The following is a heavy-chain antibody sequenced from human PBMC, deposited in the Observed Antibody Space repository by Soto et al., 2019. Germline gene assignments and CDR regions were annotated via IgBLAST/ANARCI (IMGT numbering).Heavy chain of an antibody. V-gene: IGHV1-69*13. J-gene: IGHJ4*02. CDR1: GGTFSSYA. D-gene: IGHD3-22*01. CDR2: IIPIFGTA. Sequence: ASVKVSCKASGGTFSSYAISWVRQAPGQGLEWMGGIIPIFGTANYAQKFQGRVTITADESTSTAYMELSSLRSEDTAVYYGARGGGEYYYDSSGYYYFDYWGQGTLVTVSS. CDR3: ARGGGEYYYDSSGYYYFDY.